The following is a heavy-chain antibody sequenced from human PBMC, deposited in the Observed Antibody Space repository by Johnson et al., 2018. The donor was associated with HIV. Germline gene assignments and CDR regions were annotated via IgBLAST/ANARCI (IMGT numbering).Heavy chain of an antibody. CDR1: GFTFTSYP. D-gene: IGHD6-19*01. V-gene: IGHV3-30*04. CDR2: ISFDGSNR. CDR3: TTGEQWLVQDAFDI. Sequence: QVQLVESGGGVVQPGRSLRLSCAASGFTFTSYPMHWVRQAPGKGLEWVAVISFDGSNRNYADSVKGRFTISRDNSKNMLYLQMNSLREEDTAVYYCTTGEQWLVQDAFDIWGQGTMVTVSS. J-gene: IGHJ3*02.